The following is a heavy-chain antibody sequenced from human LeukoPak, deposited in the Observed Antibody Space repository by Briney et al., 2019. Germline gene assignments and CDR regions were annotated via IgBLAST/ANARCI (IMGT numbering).Heavy chain of an antibody. CDR3: ARDRYNWNSGHAFDI. CDR2: IYYSGST. CDR1: GVSISSYY. D-gene: IGHD1-1*01. Sequence: PSETLSLTCTVSGVSISSYYWSWIRQPPGKGLEWIGYIYYSGSTNYNPSLKSRVTISVDTSKNQFSLKLSSVTAADTAVYYCARDRYNWNSGHAFDIWGQGTMVTVSS. V-gene: IGHV4-59*01. J-gene: IGHJ3*02.